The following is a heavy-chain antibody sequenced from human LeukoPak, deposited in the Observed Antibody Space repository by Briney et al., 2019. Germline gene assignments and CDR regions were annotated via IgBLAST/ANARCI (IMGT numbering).Heavy chain of an antibody. CDR2: IYYSGST. CDR3: ARISSSNWYNERGAFDV. D-gene: IGHD6-13*01. J-gene: IGHJ3*01. V-gene: IGHV4-59*01. CDR1: GGSISSYY. Sequence: SETLSLTCTVSGGSISSYYWSWIRQPPGKGLEWIGYIYYSGSTNYSPSLKSRVTISVDTSKNQFSLKLRSVTAADTAVYYCARISSSNWYNERGAFDVWGQGTMVTVSS.